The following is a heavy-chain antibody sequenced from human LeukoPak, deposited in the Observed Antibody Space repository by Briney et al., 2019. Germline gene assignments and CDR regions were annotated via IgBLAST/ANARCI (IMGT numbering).Heavy chain of an antibody. Sequence: ASVTVSCKASGYTFTGYYMHWVRQAPGQGLAWMGWINPNSGGTNYAQKFQGRVTMTRDTSISTAYMELSRLRSDDPAVYYCARFQVGATRYDAFDIWGQGTMVTVSS. CDR3: ARFQVGATRYDAFDI. CDR1: GYTFTGYY. V-gene: IGHV1-2*02. CDR2: INPNSGGT. J-gene: IGHJ3*02. D-gene: IGHD1-26*01.